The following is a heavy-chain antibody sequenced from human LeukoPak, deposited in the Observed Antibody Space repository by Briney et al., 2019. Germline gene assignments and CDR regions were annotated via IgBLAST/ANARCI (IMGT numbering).Heavy chain of an antibody. CDR2: IGGSGDET. Sequence: GGSLRLSCAASGFTFSSFAMNWVRQAPGKGLQWVSRIGGSGDETYYADSVKGRFTISRDNSKNTLYLQMNSLRAEDTALYYCAKPPRIAKSYMDVWGKGTTVTVSS. V-gene: IGHV3-23*01. D-gene: IGHD6-13*01. CDR3: AKPPRIAKSYMDV. J-gene: IGHJ6*03. CDR1: GFTFSSFA.